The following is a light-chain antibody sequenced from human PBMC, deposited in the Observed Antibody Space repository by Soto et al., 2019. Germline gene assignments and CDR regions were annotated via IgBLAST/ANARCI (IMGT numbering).Light chain of an antibody. Sequence: DIQMTQSPSSLSASVGARVTITCRASQRISRYLNWYQQKPGKAPNLLISAASTLQSRVPSRFSGSGFDSDFTLTITSLQPEDVATYYCQQSFNTPRTFGQGTKVEIK. J-gene: IGKJ2*02. CDR2: AAS. CDR3: QQSFNTPRT. CDR1: QRISRY. V-gene: IGKV1-39*01.